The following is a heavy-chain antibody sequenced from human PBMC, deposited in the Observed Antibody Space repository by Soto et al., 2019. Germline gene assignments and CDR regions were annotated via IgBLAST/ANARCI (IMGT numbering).Heavy chain of an antibody. CDR1: GGSISSYY. CDR2: IYYSGST. Sequence: SETLSLTCTVSGGSISSYYWSWIRQPPGKGLEWIGYIYYSGSTNYNPSLKSRVTISVDTSKNQFSLKLSSVTAADTAVYYCARMSEGVVVVTAAMFDYWGQGTRVTVSS. CDR3: ARMSEGVVVVTAAMFDY. D-gene: IGHD2-2*01. J-gene: IGHJ4*02. V-gene: IGHV4-59*01.